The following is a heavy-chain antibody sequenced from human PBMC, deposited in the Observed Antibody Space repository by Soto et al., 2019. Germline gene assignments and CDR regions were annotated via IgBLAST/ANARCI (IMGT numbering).Heavy chain of an antibody. J-gene: IGHJ4*02. CDR3: ARADGTTTFGYFDY. D-gene: IGHD4-4*01. Sequence: QVQLQESGSGLVKPSQTLSLTCAVSGDSVSRENYSWSWIRQPPGKDLEWMGHIHHNGGTYYNPSLRSRVTISVDTSKNQLALKLTSVTAADTAVYYCARADGTTTFGYFDYWGQGALVTVSS. V-gene: IGHV4-30-2*01. CDR1: GDSVSRENYS. CDR2: IHHNGGT.